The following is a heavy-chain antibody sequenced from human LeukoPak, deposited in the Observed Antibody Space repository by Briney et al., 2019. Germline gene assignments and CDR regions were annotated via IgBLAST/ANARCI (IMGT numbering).Heavy chain of an antibody. J-gene: IGHJ4*02. CDR1: GYTLTELS. V-gene: IGHV1-24*01. D-gene: IGHD3-22*01. CDR3: ATPADRVGVTAFDY. Sequence: ASVKVSCKVSGYTLTELSMHWVRQAPGKGLEWMGGFDPEDGETIYAQKFQGRVTMTEDTSTDTAYMELSSLRSEDTAVYYCATPADRVGVTAFDYWGQGTLVTVSS. CDR2: FDPEDGET.